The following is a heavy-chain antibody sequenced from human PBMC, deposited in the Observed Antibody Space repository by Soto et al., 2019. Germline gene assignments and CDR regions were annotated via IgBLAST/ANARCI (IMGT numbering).Heavy chain of an antibody. CDR2: IDPDGRVG. Sequence: EGQLLGSGGGLVQPGGSLRLSCVASGLRFSTYWMNWVRQPPGMGLEWVANIDPDGRVGTYVDSVKGRFTTSRDNAMNSVYLQMNGLRADDTAMYFCAGWGEHDANVWGQGILVTVSA. J-gene: IGHJ4*02. CDR1: GLRFSTYW. CDR3: AGWGEHDANV. D-gene: IGHD7-27*01. V-gene: IGHV3-7*03.